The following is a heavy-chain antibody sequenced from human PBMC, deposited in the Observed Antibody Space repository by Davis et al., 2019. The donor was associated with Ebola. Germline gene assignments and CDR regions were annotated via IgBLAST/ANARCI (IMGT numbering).Heavy chain of an antibody. CDR2: IIPIFGTA. J-gene: IGHJ4*02. D-gene: IGHD5-24*01. V-gene: IGHV1-69*13. CDR3: ANSRDGYNWGEDY. CDR1: GGPFSSYT. Sequence: SVKVSCKASGGPFSSYTISWVRQAPGQGLEWMGGIIPIFGTANYAQKFQGRVTITADESTSTAYMELYSLRSEDTAVYYCANSRDGYNWGEDYWGQGTLVTVSS.